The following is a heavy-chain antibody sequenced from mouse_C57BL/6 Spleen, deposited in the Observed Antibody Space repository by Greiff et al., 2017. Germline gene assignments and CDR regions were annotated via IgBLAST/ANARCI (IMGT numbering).Heavy chain of an antibody. J-gene: IGHJ1*03. CDR2: INPNNGGT. CDR1: GYTFTDYN. Sequence: EVQLQQSGPELVKPGASVKIPCKASGYTFTDYNMDWVKQSHGKSLEWIGDINPNNGGTNYNQKFKGKATLTVDKSSSTAYMELRSLTSDDTAVYYCARYRYDYDWYFDVWGTGTTVTVSS. D-gene: IGHD2-4*01. V-gene: IGHV1-18*01. CDR3: ARYRYDYDWYFDV.